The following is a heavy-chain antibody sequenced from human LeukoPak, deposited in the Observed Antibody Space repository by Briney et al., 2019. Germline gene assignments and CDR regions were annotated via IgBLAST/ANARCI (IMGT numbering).Heavy chain of an antibody. CDR1: GGSISHYY. J-gene: IGHJ4*02. CDR2: FYTSGSS. CDR3: ARSFGDGH. D-gene: IGHD3-16*01. Sequence: SETLALTCTVSGGSISHYYWSWFRQPPGKGLEWIGYFYTSGSSTYNPSLKSRVTISIDTSKSQFSLKLSSVTAADTAVYYCARSFGDGHWGQGILVTVSS. V-gene: IGHV4-4*09.